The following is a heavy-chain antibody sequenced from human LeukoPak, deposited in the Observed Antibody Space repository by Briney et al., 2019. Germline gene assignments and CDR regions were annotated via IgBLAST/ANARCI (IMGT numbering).Heavy chain of an antibody. V-gene: IGHV3-9*01. J-gene: IGHJ4*02. Sequence: GRSRRLSCAASGFTFDDYAMHWVRQAPGKGLEWVSGISWNSGSIGYADSVKGRFTISRDNAKSSLYLQMNSLRAEDTAVFYCARVGQAGYVGYPLDYRGQGTLVTVSS. CDR1: GFTFDDYA. CDR3: ARVGQAGYVGYPLDY. D-gene: IGHD5-12*01. CDR2: ISWNSGSI.